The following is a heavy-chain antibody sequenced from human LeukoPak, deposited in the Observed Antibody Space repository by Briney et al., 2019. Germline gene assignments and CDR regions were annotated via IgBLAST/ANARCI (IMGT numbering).Heavy chain of an antibody. CDR3: ARGATYYYDSSGPYFDY. J-gene: IGHJ4*02. V-gene: IGHV4-39*07. D-gene: IGHD3-22*01. Sequence: PSETLSLTCTVSGGSISSSSYYWGWIRQPPGKGLEWIGSIYYSGSTYYNPSLKSRVTISVDTSKNQFSLKLSSVTAADTAVYYCARGATYYYDSSGPYFDYWGQGTLVTVSS. CDR1: GGSISSSSYY. CDR2: IYYSGST.